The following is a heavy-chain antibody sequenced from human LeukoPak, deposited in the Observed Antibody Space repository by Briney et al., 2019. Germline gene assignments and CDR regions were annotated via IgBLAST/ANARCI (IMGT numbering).Heavy chain of an antibody. CDR2: INPSGGST. CDR3: ARGSSTSAAPDAFDI. J-gene: IGHJ3*02. V-gene: IGHV1-46*01. CDR1: GYTFTSYY. D-gene: IGHD2-2*01. Sequence: EASVKVSCKASGYTFTSYYMHWVRQTPGQGLEWMGIINPSGGSTSYAQKFQGRVTTTRDTSTSTVYMELSSLRSEDTAVYYCARGSSTSAAPDAFDIWGQGTMVTVSS.